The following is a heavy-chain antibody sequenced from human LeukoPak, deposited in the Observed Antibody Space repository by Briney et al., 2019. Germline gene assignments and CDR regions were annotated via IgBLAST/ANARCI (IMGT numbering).Heavy chain of an antibody. J-gene: IGHJ4*02. CDR2: INYNGRNT. CDR3: AKDGHCPDSICPTNIAVAGYVDS. CDR1: GFTFSIYT. D-gene: IGHD6-19*01. V-gene: IGHV3-23*01. Sequence: GGSLRLSCAASGFTFSIYTMNWVRQAPGKGLAWVSIINYNGRNTYYADSVKGRFTISRDNSKNMVYLQMNRLRAEDTAIYYCAKDGHCPDSICPTNIAVAGYVDSWGQGTLVTVSS.